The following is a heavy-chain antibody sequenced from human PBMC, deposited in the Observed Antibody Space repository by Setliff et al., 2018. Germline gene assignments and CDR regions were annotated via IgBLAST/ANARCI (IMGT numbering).Heavy chain of an antibody. CDR3: ARYDSYGDKYYFDY. CDR1: GYTFTKNA. J-gene: IGHJ4*02. CDR2: INTDNGNT. Sequence: GASVKVSCKASGYTFTKNAIHWLRQAPGQRPEWMGWINTDNGNTRYSQNFQDRVTITRDTSATTAFVELSSLRSEDTAVYYCARYDSYGDKYYFDYWGQGTLVTVSS. V-gene: IGHV1-3*04. D-gene: IGHD4-17*01.